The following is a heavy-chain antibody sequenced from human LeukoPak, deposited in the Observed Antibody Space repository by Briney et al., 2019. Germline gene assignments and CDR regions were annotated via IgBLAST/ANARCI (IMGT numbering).Heavy chain of an antibody. CDR2: IYTSGST. V-gene: IGHV4-4*07. CDR1: CGSISSYY. CDR3: ARDGVPAAIGFRSWFDP. J-gene: IGHJ5*02. D-gene: IGHD2-2*02. Sequence: SETLSLTCTVSCGSISSYYWSWIRQPAGKGREWIGRIYTSGSTNYNPSLKSRVTMSVDTSKNQFSLKLSSVTAAVTAVYYCARDGVPAAIGFRSWFDPWGQGTLVTVSS.